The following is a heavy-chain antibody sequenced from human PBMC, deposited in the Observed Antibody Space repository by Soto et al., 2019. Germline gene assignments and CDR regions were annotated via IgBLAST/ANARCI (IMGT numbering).Heavy chain of an antibody. J-gene: IGHJ5*02. CDR2: INHSGST. D-gene: IGHD2-2*01. CDR1: GGSFSGYY. Sequence: ETLSLTCAVYGGSFSGYYWSWIRQPPGKGLEWIGEINHSGSTNYNPSLKSRVTISVDTSKNQFSLKLSSVTAADTAVYYCARGQDIVVVPAGDWFDPWGQGTLVTVSS. CDR3: ARGQDIVVVPAGDWFDP. V-gene: IGHV4-34*01.